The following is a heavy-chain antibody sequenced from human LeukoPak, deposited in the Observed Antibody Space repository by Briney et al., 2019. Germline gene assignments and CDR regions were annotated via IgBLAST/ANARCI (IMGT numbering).Heavy chain of an antibody. CDR3: ARGGVDRGSDDAFDI. CDR1: GFTFTKYD. J-gene: IGHJ3*02. Sequence: GGSLRLSCAASGFTFTKYDMTWVRQAPGKGLEWVSVISGSGGSTYYADSVRGRFTICRDNSKNTLYLQMSSLRAEDTAVYYCARGGVDRGSDDAFDIWGQGTMVTVSS. V-gene: IGHV3-23*01. CDR2: ISGSGGST. D-gene: IGHD2-8*02.